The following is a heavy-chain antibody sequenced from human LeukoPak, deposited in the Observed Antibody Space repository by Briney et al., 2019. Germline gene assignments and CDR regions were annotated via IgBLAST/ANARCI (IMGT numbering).Heavy chain of an antibody. D-gene: IGHD1-26*01. CDR2: INPNTGGT. CDR1: GGSFSNYA. CDR3: ARDYYRSWFDP. Sequence: GSSVKVSCKASGGSFSNYAFSWVRQAPGQGLEWMGWINPNTGGTNYAQRFQGRVTMTRDTSISTAYMELSSLRSDDTAVYYCARDYYRSWFDPWGQGTLVTVSS. J-gene: IGHJ5*02. V-gene: IGHV1-2*02.